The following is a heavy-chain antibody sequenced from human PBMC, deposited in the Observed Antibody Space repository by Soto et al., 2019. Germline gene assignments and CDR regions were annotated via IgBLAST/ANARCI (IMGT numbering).Heavy chain of an antibody. Sequence: ASVKVSCKSSGYTFSGFYIHWVRQAPGQGLEWMGWINPNSGGTKSAEKFQGRVTMTRDTSISTAYMELSRLTSDDTAVYYCASAAVTGTAGLDFWGQGTQVTVSS. CDR2: INPNSGGT. CDR1: GYTFSGFY. CDR3: ASAAVTGTAGLDF. D-gene: IGHD6-19*01. V-gene: IGHV1-2*02. J-gene: IGHJ4*02.